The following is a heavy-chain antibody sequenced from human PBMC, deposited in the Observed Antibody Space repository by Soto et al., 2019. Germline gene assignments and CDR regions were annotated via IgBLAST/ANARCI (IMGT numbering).Heavy chain of an antibody. CDR1: GGTFSSYT. CDR2: IIPILGIA. Sequence: QVQLVQSGAAVKKPGSSVKVSCKASGGTFSSYTISWVRQAPGQGLEWMGRIIPILGIANYAQKFQGRVTITADKSPSAAYLELSSRRSEDTAVYYFASGQYCGGGSCSCYEGEYFQHWCQGTLVTVSS. D-gene: IGHD2-15*01. J-gene: IGHJ1*01. CDR3: ASGQYCGGGSCSCYEGEYFQH. V-gene: IGHV1-69*02.